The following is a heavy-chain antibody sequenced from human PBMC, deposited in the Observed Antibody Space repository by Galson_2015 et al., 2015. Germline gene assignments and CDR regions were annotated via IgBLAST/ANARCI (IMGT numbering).Heavy chain of an antibody. CDR2: IDYSGNT. D-gene: IGHD4/OR15-4a*01. CDR3: ARNYGGNAFANFDC. CDR1: GDSINNYY. V-gene: IGHV4-59*08. Sequence: SETLSLTCTVSGDSINNYYWSWIRQPPGRGLEWLGYIDYSGNTDYSPSFKSRVTITLETSPNQFSLKLRSVTAADTAIYYCARNYGGNAFANFDCWGQGTLVTVSS. J-gene: IGHJ4*02.